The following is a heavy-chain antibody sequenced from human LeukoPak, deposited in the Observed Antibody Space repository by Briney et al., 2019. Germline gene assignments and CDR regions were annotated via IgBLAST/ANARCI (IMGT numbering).Heavy chain of an antibody. J-gene: IGHJ4*02. V-gene: IGHV3-53*01. CDR3: ARDFECSGGSCYSAY. CDR2: IYSGNSK. CDR1: GFTVSNNY. Sequence: PGGSLRLSCAASGFTVSNNYMSWVRQAPGKGLEWVSVIYSGNSKYYADSLKSRFTISRDNSKNTVYLQMNSLRVEDTAVYYCARDFECSGGSCYSAYWGQGTLVTGSS. D-gene: IGHD2-15*01.